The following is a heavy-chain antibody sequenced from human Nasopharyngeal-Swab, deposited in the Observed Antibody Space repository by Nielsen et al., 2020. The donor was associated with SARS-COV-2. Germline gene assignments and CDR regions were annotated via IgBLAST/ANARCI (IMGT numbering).Heavy chain of an antibody. Sequence: RQAPGKGLEWIGYIYYSGSTYYNPSLKSRLTISVDTSKNQFSLKLSSATAADTAVYYCARAPTVFGVVITAFDYWGQGALVTVSS. CDR3: ARAPTVFGVVITAFDY. D-gene: IGHD3-3*01. J-gene: IGHJ4*02. V-gene: IGHV4-31*02. CDR2: IYYSGST.